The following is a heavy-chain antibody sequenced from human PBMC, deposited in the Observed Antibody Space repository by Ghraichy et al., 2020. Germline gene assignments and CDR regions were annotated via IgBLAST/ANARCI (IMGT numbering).Heavy chain of an antibody. V-gene: IGHV4-39*01. D-gene: IGHD2-21*01. J-gene: IGHJ4*02. Sequence: SQTLSLTCTVSGVSLSVTSYYWAWIRQPPGKGLEWIGSGYSTATTYYSPSLESRVTMSVDTSKNQFSLKLTSVTAADTAVYFCAAIKPRRDYWGQGTLVTVSS. CDR2: GYSTATT. CDR3: AAIKPRRDY. CDR1: GVSLSVTSYY.